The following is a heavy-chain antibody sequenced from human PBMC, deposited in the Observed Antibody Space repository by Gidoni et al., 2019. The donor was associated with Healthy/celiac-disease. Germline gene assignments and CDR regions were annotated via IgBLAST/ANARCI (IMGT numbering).Heavy chain of an antibody. D-gene: IGHD4-17*01. J-gene: IGHJ4*02. V-gene: IGHV4-39*01. CDR2: IYYSGST. CDR1: GGSISSSSYY. CDR3: ARLATVVTPGFDY. Sequence: QLQLQESGPGLVKPSETLSLTCTVSGGSISSSSYYWGWIRQPPGKGLEWIGSIYYSGSTYYNPSLKSRVTISVDTSKNQFSLKLSSVTAADTAVYYCARLATVVTPGFDYWGQGTLVTVSS.